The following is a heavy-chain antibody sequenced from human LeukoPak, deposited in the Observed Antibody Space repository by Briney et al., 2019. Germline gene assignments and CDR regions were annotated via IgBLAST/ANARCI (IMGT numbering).Heavy chain of an antibody. J-gene: IGHJ4*02. CDR3: TRDPVLWFGEFPYFDY. V-gene: IGHV3-49*04. D-gene: IGHD3-10*01. Sequence: GGSLRLSCTASGFTFGDYAMSWVRQAPGKGLEWVGFIRSKAYGGTTEYAASVKGRFTISRDDSKSIAYLQMNSLKTEDTAVYYCTRDPVLWFGEFPYFDYWGQGTLVTVSS. CDR1: GFTFGDYA. CDR2: IRSKAYGGTT.